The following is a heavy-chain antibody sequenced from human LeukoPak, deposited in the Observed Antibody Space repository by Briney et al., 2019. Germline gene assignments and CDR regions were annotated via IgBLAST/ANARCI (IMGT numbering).Heavy chain of an antibody. CDR3: ARGPSSGDFDY. CDR1: GFTFTAYY. CDR2: NDPNNGGT. J-gene: IGHJ4*02. Sequence: GASVKVSCKASGFTFTAYYINWFRQAPGQGLEWMGLNDPNNGGTNYAQKFQGRVTMTRDTSISTAYMELSRLRADDTAVYYCARGPSSGDFDYWGQGTLVTVSS. V-gene: IGHV1-2*02. D-gene: IGHD1-26*01.